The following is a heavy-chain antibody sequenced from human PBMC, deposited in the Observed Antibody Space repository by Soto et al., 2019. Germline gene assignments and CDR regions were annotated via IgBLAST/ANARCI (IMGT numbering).Heavy chain of an antibody. Sequence: SETLSLTCTVSGGSISSYYWSWIRQPPGKGLEWIGYIYYSGSTNYNPSLKSRVTISVDTSKNQFSLKPSSVTAADTAVYYCASHEYSSSSGDYWGQGTLVTVSS. CDR3: ASHEYSSSSGDY. D-gene: IGHD6-6*01. CDR2: IYYSGST. V-gene: IGHV4-59*01. CDR1: GGSISSYY. J-gene: IGHJ4*02.